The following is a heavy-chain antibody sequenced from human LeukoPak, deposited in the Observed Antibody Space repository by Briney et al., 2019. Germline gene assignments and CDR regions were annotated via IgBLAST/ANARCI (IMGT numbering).Heavy chain of an antibody. CDR2: ISGSGGST. V-gene: IGHV3-23*01. Sequence: PGGSLRLSCAASGFTFSSYAMSWVRQAPGKGLEWVSAISGSGGSTYYADSVKGRFTISRDNSKNTLYLQMNSLRAEDTAVYYCASRLTDYYDSSGYYGRKKIDYWGQGTLVTVSS. J-gene: IGHJ4*02. CDR1: GFTFSSYA. CDR3: ASRLTDYYDSSGYYGRKKIDY. D-gene: IGHD3-22*01.